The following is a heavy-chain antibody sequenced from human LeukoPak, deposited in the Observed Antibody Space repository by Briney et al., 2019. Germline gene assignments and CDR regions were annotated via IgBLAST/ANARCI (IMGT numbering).Heavy chain of an antibody. V-gene: IGHV1-46*01. D-gene: IGHD3-9*01. CDR1: GYIFTTYY. Sequence: ASVKVSCKASGYIFTTYYMHWLRQAPGQGPEWMGIINPRGGSTDYAQKFQGRVTVTTDTSTSTVYMELGSLRSDDTAVYYCARDGYYDILTGTDFWGQGTLVTVSS. CDR3: ARDGYYDILTGTDF. CDR2: INPRGGST. J-gene: IGHJ4*02.